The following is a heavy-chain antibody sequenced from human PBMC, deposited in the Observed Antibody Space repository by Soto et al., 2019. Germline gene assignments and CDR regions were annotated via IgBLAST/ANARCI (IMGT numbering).Heavy chain of an antibody. V-gene: IGHV1-18*01. CDR3: ARSDYGDYAGNWFDP. CDR2: ISAYNGNT. D-gene: IGHD4-17*01. J-gene: IGHJ5*02. CDR1: GYTFTSYG. Sequence: QVQLVQSGAEVKKPGASVKVSCKASGYTFTSYGISWVRQAPGQGLEWMGWISAYNGNTNYAQKLQGRVTMTADTSTSTAYMELRSLRSDDTAVYYCARSDYGDYAGNWFDPWGQGTLVTVSS.